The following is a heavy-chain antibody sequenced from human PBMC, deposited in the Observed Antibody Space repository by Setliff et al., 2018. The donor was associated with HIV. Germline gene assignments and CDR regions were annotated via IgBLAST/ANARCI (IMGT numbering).Heavy chain of an antibody. CDR3: AREDQLLSGHYYYNGMDV. D-gene: IGHD2-2*01. Sequence: LRLSCATSGFIFKTYDIHWVRQAPGKGLEWVSYISSTSTTIYYADSVKGRFTISRDNAKNSLYLQMNSLRAEDTAVYYCAREDQLLSGHYYYNGMDVWGQGTTVTVSS. CDR2: ISSTSTTI. J-gene: IGHJ6*02. CDR1: GFIFKTYD. V-gene: IGHV3-48*01.